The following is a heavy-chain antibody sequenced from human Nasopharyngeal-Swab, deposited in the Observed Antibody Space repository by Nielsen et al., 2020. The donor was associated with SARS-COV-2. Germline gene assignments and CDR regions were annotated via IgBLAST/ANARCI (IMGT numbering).Heavy chain of an antibody. CDR3: ARDEGCFDY. V-gene: IGHV3-30-3*01. Sequence: GGSLRLSCAASGFTFSSYAMHWVRQAPGMGLEWVAVISYDGSNKYYADSVKGRFTISRDNSKNTLYLQMNSLRAEDTAVYYCARDEGCFDYWGQGTLVTVSS. CDR2: ISYDGSNK. CDR1: GFTFSSYA. J-gene: IGHJ4*02. D-gene: IGHD2-15*01.